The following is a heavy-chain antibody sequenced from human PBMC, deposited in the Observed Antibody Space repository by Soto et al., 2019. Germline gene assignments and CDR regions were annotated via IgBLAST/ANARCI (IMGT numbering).Heavy chain of an antibody. D-gene: IGHD3-3*01. CDR3: ARVGFDDFWSGYFYFDY. CDR1: GFTFSSYS. Sequence: PGGSLRLSCAASGFTFSSYSMNWVRQAPGKGLEWVSSISSSSSYIYYADSVKGRFTISRDNAKNSLYLQMNSLRAEDTAVYYCARVGFDDFWSGYFYFDYWGQGTLVTVSS. V-gene: IGHV3-21*01. J-gene: IGHJ4*02. CDR2: ISSSSSYI.